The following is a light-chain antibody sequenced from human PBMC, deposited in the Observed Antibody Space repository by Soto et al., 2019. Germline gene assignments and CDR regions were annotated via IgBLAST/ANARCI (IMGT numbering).Light chain of an antibody. CDR3: SSYTSSTFYV. J-gene: IGLJ1*01. CDR2: EVS. Sequence: QSVLTQPPSASGAPGQRVSISCSGSRSNIGRNYVYWYQQLSGKAPKLMIYEVSNRPSGVSNRSSGSKSGNTASLTISGLQAEDEADYYCSSYTSSTFYVFGTGTKVTVL. CDR1: RSNIGRNY. V-gene: IGLV2-14*01.